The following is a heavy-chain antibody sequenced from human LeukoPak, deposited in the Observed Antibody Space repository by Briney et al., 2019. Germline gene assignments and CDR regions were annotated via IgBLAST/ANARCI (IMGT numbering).Heavy chain of an antibody. CDR1: GYTFTGYY. V-gene: IGHV1-2*02. D-gene: IGHD1-26*01. CDR3: ARPSSGSYSGDAFDI. J-gene: IGHJ3*02. Sequence: GASVKVSCKASGYTFTGYYMHWVRQAPGQGLEWMGWINPNSGGTNYAQKFQGRVTMTRDTSISTAYMELSRLRSDDTAVYYCARPSSGSYSGDAFDIWGQGTMVTVSS. CDR2: INPNSGGT.